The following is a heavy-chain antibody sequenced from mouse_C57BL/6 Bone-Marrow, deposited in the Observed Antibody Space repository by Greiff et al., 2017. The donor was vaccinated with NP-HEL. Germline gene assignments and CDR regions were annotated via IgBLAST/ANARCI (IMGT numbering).Heavy chain of an antibody. CDR1: GYAFTNYL. V-gene: IGHV1-54*01. CDR3: ARTRDGNSWFAY. J-gene: IGHJ3*01. Sequence: VMLVESGAELVRPGTSVKVSCKASGYAFTNYLIEWVKQRPGQGLEWIGVINPGSGGTNYNEKFKGKATLTADKSSSTAYMQLSSLTSEDSAVYCCARTRDGNSWFAYWGKGTLVTVSA. D-gene: IGHD2-1*01. CDR2: INPGSGGT.